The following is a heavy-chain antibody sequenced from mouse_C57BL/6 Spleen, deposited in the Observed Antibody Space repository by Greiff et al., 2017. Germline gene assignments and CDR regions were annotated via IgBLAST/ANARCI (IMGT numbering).Heavy chain of an antibody. V-gene: IGHV1-15*01. CDR2: IDPETGGT. CDR1: GYTFTDYE. Sequence: VKLMESGAELVRPGASVTLSCKASGYTFTDYEMHWVKQTPVHGLEWIGAIDPETGGTAYNQKFKGKAILTADKSSSTAYMELRSLTSEDSAVYYCTRHGIAYWGQGTLVTVSA. CDR3: TRHGIAY. J-gene: IGHJ3*01. D-gene: IGHD1-1*01.